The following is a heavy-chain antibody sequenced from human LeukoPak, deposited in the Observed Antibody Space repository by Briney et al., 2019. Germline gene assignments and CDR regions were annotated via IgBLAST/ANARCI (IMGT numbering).Heavy chain of an antibody. J-gene: IGHJ4*02. D-gene: IGHD6-19*01. CDR3: ARDGRIAVAGSQDYFDY. V-gene: IGHV1-18*01. CDR2: ISAYNGDT. CDR1: GYTFTSYG. Sequence: GASVKVSCKASGYTFTSYGISWVRQAPGQGLEWMGWISAYNGDTNYAQKLQGRVTMTTDTSTNTAYMELRSLRSDDTAVYYCARDGRIAVAGSQDYFDYWGQGTLVTVSS.